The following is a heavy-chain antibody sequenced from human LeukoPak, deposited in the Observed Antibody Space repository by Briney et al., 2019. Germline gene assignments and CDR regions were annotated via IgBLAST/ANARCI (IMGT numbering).Heavy chain of an antibody. D-gene: IGHD3-22*01. Sequence: PSETLSLTCAVYGGSFSGYYWSWIRQPPGKGLEWIGEINHSGSTNYNPSLKSRVTISVDTSKNQSSLKLSSVTAADTAVYYCARGLPYHRRPVYYYDSSGYQNWGLGTLVTVSS. CDR3: ARGLPYHRRPVYYYDSSGYQN. V-gene: IGHV4-34*01. CDR1: GGSFSGYY. J-gene: IGHJ4*02. CDR2: INHSGST.